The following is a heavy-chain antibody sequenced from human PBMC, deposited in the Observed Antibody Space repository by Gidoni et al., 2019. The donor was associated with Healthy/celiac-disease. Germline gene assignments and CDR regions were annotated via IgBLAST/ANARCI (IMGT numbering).Heavy chain of an antibody. J-gene: IGHJ4*02. D-gene: IGHD3-16*02. CDR2: INHSGST. V-gene: IGHV4-34*01. CDR1: GGSFSGYY. CDR3: ARGRGYYDYVWGSYRYTNFDY. Sequence: LSLTCAVYGGSFSGYYWSWIRQPPGKGLEWIGEINHSGSTNYNPSLKSRVTISVDTSKNQFSLKLSSVTAADTAVYYCARGRGYYDYVWGSYRYTNFDYWGQGTLVTVSS.